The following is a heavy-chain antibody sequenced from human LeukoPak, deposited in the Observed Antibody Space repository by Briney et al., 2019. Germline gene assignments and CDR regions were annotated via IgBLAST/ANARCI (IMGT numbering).Heavy chain of an antibody. V-gene: IGHV3-7*03. D-gene: IGHD1-26*01. CDR2: IKQDGSER. Sequence: HPGGSLRLSCVGSGFTFSNGWMNWVRQAPGKGPEWVANIKQDGSERYYVDSVKGRFTISRDNAKNSVFLQMNSLRAEDTAVYYCARDPNLYSGTYDTYWGQGTLVTVSS. J-gene: IGHJ4*02. CDR1: GFTFSNGW. CDR3: ARDPNLYSGTYDTY.